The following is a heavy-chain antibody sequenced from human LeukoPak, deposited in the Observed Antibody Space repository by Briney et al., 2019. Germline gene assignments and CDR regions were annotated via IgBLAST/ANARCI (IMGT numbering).Heavy chain of an antibody. D-gene: IGHD3-16*02. CDR3: ARLSSTSIWLLDY. J-gene: IGHJ4*02. CDR1: GYSFTSYA. Sequence: ASVKVSCKASGYSFTSYAIHWVRQAPGQSLEWMGWINPGNGNTKYSPKFQDRVTFSRDTSASTADMEVSRLKSEDSAVYYCARLSSTSIWLLDYWGLGTLVTVSS. CDR2: INPGNGNT. V-gene: IGHV1-3*01.